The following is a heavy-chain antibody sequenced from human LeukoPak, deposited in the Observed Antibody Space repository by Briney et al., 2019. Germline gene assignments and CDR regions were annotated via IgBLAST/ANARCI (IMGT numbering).Heavy chain of an antibody. Sequence: GGSLRLSCAASGFTFSSYSMNWVRQAPGKGLECVSYISSSSSTIYYADSVKGRFTISRDNAKNSLYLQMNSLRAEDTAVYYCARDQVYDFWSGDFDFWGQGTLVTVSS. D-gene: IGHD3-3*01. CDR3: ARDQVYDFWSGDFDF. CDR2: ISSSSSTI. J-gene: IGHJ4*02. V-gene: IGHV3-48*01. CDR1: GFTFSSYS.